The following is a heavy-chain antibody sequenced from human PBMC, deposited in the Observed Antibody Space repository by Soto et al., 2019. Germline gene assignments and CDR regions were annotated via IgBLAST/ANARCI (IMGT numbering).Heavy chain of an antibody. J-gene: IGHJ6*02. D-gene: IGHD3-10*01. CDR3: AISGSGSFPTYYYYYGMDV. CDR1: GGSISSSSYY. Sequence: SETLSLTCTVSGGSISSSSYYWGWIRQPPGKGLEWIGSIYYSGSTYYNPSLKSRVTISVDTSKNQFSLKLSSVTAADTAVYYCAISGSGSFPTYYYYYGMDVWGQGTTVT. V-gene: IGHV4-39*01. CDR2: IYYSGST.